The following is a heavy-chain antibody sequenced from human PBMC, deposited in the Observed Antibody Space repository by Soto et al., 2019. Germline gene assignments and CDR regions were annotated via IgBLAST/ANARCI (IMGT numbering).Heavy chain of an antibody. Sequence: GASVKVSCKASGYTFTSYAMHWVRQAPGQRLEWMGWINAGNGNTKYSQKFQGRVTITRDTSASTAYMELSSLRSEDTAVYYCARGNIQLRPHDYGGNPKDYYYYGMDVWGQGTTVTVSS. V-gene: IGHV1-3*01. CDR2: INAGNGNT. D-gene: IGHD4-17*01. J-gene: IGHJ6*02. CDR1: GYTFTSYA. CDR3: ARGNIQLRPHDYGGNPKDYYYYGMDV.